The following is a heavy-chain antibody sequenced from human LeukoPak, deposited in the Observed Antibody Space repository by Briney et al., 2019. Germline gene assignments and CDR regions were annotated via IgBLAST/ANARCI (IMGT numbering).Heavy chain of an antibody. CDR1: GGSISSYY. Sequence: PSETLSLTCTVSGGSISSYYWSWIRQPPGKGLEWIGYIYYSGSTNYNPSLKSRVTISVDTSKNQFSLKLSSVTAADTAVYYCAREGRWPQWYSYFDYWGQGTLVTVSS. V-gene: IGHV4-59*01. CDR3: AREGRWPQWYSYFDY. J-gene: IGHJ4*02. CDR2: IYYSGST. D-gene: IGHD2-8*01.